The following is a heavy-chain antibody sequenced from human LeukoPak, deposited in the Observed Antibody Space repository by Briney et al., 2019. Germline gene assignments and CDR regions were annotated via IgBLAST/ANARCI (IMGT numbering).Heavy chain of an antibody. CDR2: IYPGDSDT. Sequence: GESLKISCKGSGYHFTSYWTGWVRQVPGKGLEWMGIIYPGDSDTRYSPSFQGQVTISADKSISTAYLQWSSLKASDTAMYYCASLWDAYGDSSFDYWGQGTLVTVSS. CDR3: ASLWDAYGDSSFDY. D-gene: IGHD4-17*01. V-gene: IGHV5-51*01. J-gene: IGHJ4*02. CDR1: GYHFTSYW.